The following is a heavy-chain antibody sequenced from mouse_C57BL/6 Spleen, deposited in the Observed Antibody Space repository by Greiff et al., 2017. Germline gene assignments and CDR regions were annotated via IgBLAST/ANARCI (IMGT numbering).Heavy chain of an antibody. CDR3: ATYDDDGRGLDY. Sequence: QVQLQQSGADLVRPGSSVKLSCTASGYTFTSYWMHWVNQRPIQGLEWIGNIDPSDSDTHYPHKVKDKATLSVDKSSSTAYMQLSSLKSEDSAVYYWATYDDDGRGLDYWGQGTTVTVSS. CDR1: GYTFTSYW. J-gene: IGHJ2*01. V-gene: IGHV1-52*01. D-gene: IGHD2-4*01. CDR2: IDPSDSDT.